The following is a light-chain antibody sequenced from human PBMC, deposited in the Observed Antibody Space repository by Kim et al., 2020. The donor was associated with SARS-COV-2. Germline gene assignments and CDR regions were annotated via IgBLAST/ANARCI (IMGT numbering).Light chain of an antibody. V-gene: IGKV3-11*01. CDR3: QRRSNSIT. J-gene: IGKJ5*01. CDR1: QSVSSY. Sequence: EIVLTQSPATLSLSPGERATLSCRASQSVSSYLAWYQQKPGQAPRLLIYDASNRATGIPARFSGSGSGTDFTLTISSLEPEDFAVYYCQRRSNSITLGQGTRLEIK. CDR2: DAS.